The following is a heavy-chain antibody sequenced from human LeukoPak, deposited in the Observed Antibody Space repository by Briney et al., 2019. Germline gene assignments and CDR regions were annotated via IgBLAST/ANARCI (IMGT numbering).Heavy chain of an antibody. Sequence: GGSLRLSCAASGFTLGDYDIHWVRQAPGKGPEWVSSISSNSDTIAYAEPVKGRFTVSRDNTINSLYLQMDSLRVEDTALYYCLTSSFDHWGQGTLVTVSS. V-gene: IGHV3-9*01. CDR1: GFTLGDYD. J-gene: IGHJ4*02. CDR2: ISSNSDTI. CDR3: LTSSFDH.